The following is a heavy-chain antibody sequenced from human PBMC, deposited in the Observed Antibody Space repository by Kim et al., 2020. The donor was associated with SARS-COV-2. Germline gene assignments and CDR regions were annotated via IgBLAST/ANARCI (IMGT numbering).Heavy chain of an antibody. J-gene: IGHJ6*02. V-gene: IGHV1-2*06. CDR2: INPNSGGT. Sequence: ASVKVSCKASGYTFTGYYMHWVRQAPGQGLEWMGRINPNSGGTNYAQKFQCRVTMTRDTSISTAYMELSRLRSDDTAVYYCARDSRNSGWYNFYYYYYGMDVWGQGTTVTVSS. CDR3: ARDSRNSGWYNFYYYYYGMDV. D-gene: IGHD6-19*01. CDR1: GYTFTGYY.